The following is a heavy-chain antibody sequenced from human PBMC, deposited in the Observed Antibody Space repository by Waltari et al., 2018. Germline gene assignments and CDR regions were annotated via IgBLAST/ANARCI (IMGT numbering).Heavy chain of an antibody. CDR3: ARDRDSSGYYYYYYGMDV. CDR1: GGTFSSYA. V-gene: IGHV1-69*12. Sequence: QVQLVQSGAEVKKPGSSVKVSCKASGGTFSSYAISWVRQAPGQGLEWMGGIIPIFGTANYAQKFQGRVTITADESTSTAYMELSSLRSEDTAVYYCARDRDSSGYYYYYYGMDVWSQGTTVTVSS. CDR2: IIPIFGTA. D-gene: IGHD3-22*01. J-gene: IGHJ6*02.